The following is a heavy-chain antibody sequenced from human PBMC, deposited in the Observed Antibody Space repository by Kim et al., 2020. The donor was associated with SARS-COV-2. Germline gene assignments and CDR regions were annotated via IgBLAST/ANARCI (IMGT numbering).Heavy chain of an antibody. D-gene: IGHD3-10*01. V-gene: IGHV3-15*01. J-gene: IGHJ4*02. CDR2: IKSKTDGGTT. CDR1: GFTFSNAW. CDR3: TTVWFWGSGSYYNEKDN. Sequence: GGSLRLSCAASGFTFSNAWMSWVRQAPGKGLEWVGRIKSKTDGGTTDYAAPVKGRFTISRDDSKNTLYLQMNSLKTEDTAVYYCTTVWFWGSGSYYNEKDNWGQGTLVTVSS.